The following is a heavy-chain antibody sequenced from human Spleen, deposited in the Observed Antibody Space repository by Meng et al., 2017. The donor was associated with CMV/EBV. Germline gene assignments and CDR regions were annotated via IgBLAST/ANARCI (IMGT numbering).Heavy chain of an antibody. CDR1: GGSFSSEY. V-gene: IGHV4-34*01. D-gene: IGHD3-22*01. CDR2: INHSGST. J-gene: IGHJ4*02. Sequence: CAVYGGSFSSEYWSWVRQPPGKGLEWIGEINHSGSTNYNPSLKSRVTISVDTSKNQFSLKLSSVTAADTAVYYCARGYYDSSGPSEYWGQGTLVTVSS. CDR3: ARGYYDSSGPSEY.